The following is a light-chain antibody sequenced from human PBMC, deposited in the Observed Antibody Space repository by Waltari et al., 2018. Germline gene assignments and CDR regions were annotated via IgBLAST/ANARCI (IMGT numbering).Light chain of an antibody. CDR1: ALGVTY. Sequence: SYELTQPPSVSVSPGQTARISCSGAALGVTYACWYQQKAGQSPVLVVYQGDKRPSGIPERFSGSSSGNTATLTISGTQTMDEADYYCQAWDSNIVVFGGGTKLTVL. J-gene: IGLJ2*01. V-gene: IGLV3-1*01. CDR2: QGD. CDR3: QAWDSNIVV.